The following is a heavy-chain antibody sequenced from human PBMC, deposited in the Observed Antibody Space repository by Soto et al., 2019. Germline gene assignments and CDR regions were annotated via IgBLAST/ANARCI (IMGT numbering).Heavy chain of an antibody. CDR3: ARAVAVPADFDY. J-gene: IGHJ4*02. CDR2: INAGNGNT. V-gene: IGHV1-3*05. Sequence: QVQLVQSGAEEKKPGASVKVSCKASGYTFTGYAMHWVRQAPGQRLEWMGWINAGNGNTKYSQKFQGSVSIPREXSASTAYMELSSLRSEDTALYYCARAVAVPADFDYWGQGTLVTVSS. D-gene: IGHD6-19*01. CDR1: GYTFTGYA.